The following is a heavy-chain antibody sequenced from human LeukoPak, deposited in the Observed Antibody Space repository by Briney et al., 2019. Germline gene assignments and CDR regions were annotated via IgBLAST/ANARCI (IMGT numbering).Heavy chain of an antibody. CDR3: ASERFYFGV. Sequence: PGGSLRLSCAASGFTFSSYWMHWVRQAPGKGLEWVANIKLDGTEKYYVDSVKGRFTISRDNAKNSLYLQMNSLRAEDTAVYYCASERFYFGVWGQGTLVTVSS. CDR2: IKLDGTEK. J-gene: IGHJ4*02. V-gene: IGHV3-7*05. CDR1: GFTFSSYW. D-gene: IGHD3-16*01.